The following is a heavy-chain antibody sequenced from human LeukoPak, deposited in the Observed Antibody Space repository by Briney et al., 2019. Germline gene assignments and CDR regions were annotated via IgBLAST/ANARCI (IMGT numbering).Heavy chain of an antibody. CDR3: ARSGGNSEDYYYGMDV. CDR1: GGTFSSYA. D-gene: IGHD4-23*01. J-gene: IGHJ6*02. Sequence: SVKVSCKASGGTFSSYAISWVRQAPGQGLEWMGRIIPILGIANYAQKFQGRVTITADKSTSTAYMELSSLRSEDRAVYYCARSGGNSEDYYYGMDVWGQGTTVTVSS. V-gene: IGHV1-69*04. CDR2: IIPILGIA.